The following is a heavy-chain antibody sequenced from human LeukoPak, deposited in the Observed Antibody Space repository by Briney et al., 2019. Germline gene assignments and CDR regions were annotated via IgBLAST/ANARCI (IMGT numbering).Heavy chain of an antibody. CDR3: ASTNTARAMDV. D-gene: IGHD5-18*01. J-gene: IGHJ6*02. CDR2: ISSSGGTI. CDR1: GFTFSDYY. V-gene: IGHV3-11*01. Sequence: GGSLRLSCAASGFTFSDYYMSWIRQAPGKGLEWVSYISSSGGTIYYADSVKGRFTISRDNAKNSLYLQMNSLRAEDTAVYYCASTNTARAMDVWGQGTTVTVSS.